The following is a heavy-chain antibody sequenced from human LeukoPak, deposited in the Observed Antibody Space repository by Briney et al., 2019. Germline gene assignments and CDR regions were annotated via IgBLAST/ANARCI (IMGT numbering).Heavy chain of an antibody. V-gene: IGHV3-48*04. Sequence: GGSLRLSCAASGFTFSIYSMNWVRQAPGKGLEWVSYISSSSSTIYYADSVKGRFTISRDDAKNSLYLQMNSLRVEDTAVYYCAKEYCSSTSCYRSPYYYYYMDVWGKGTTVTVSS. CDR1: GFTFSIYS. D-gene: IGHD2-2*02. CDR2: ISSSSSTI. CDR3: AKEYCSSTSCYRSPYYYYYMDV. J-gene: IGHJ6*03.